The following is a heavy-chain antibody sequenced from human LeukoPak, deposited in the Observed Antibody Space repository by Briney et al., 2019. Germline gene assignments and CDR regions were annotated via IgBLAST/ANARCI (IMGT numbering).Heavy chain of an antibody. V-gene: IGHV1-69*05. CDR1: GGTFSSYA. Sequence: GASVKVSCKASGGTFSSYAISWVRQAPGQGLEWMGGIIPIFGTANYAQKFQGRVTITTDESTSTAYMELSSLRSEDTAVYYCARGPSVESWFDPWGQGTLVTVSS. CDR2: IIPIFGTA. J-gene: IGHJ5*02. CDR3: ARGPSVESWFDP.